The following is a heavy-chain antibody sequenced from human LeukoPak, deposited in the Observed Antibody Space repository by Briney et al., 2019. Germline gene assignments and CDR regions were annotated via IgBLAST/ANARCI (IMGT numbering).Heavy chain of an antibody. J-gene: IGHJ4*02. CDR1: GFTFSSYG. V-gene: IGHV3-30*18. CDR3: ANRPRGSSFDY. D-gene: IGHD2-15*01. CDR2: ISYDGSNK. Sequence: GGSLRLSCAASGFTFSSYGMHWVRQAPGKGLEWVAVISYDGSNKYYADSVKGRFTISRDNSKNTLYLQMNSLRAEDTAVYYCANRPRGSSFDYWGQGTLVTVSS.